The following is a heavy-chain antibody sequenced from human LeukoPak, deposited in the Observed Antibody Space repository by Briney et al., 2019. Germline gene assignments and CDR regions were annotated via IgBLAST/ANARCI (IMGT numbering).Heavy chain of an antibody. V-gene: IGHV1-8*01. J-gene: IGHJ6*02. D-gene: IGHD6-13*01. CDR2: MNPNRGNT. CDR1: GYTFTSYD. Sequence: GASVKVSCKASGYTFTSYDSNRVRQATGQGLEWMGWMNPNRGNTGYAQKFQGRVPMPRHTSISPAYMELSSLRSEDPALYYCARSPYSSSWYYYYYGMDVWGQGTTVTVSS. CDR3: ARSPYSSSWYYYYYGMDV.